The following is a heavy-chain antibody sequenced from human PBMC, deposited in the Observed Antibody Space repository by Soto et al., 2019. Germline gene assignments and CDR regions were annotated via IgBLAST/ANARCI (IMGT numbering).Heavy chain of an antibody. D-gene: IGHD5-18*01. V-gene: IGHV3-9*01. Sequence: EVQLEESGGALVQPGRSLRLSCAASGFTFDDYAMHWVRQVLGKGLEWVSSLSWNSGNIGYADSVKGRFTTSRDNAKNSLYLQMNSLRPEDTALYYCVRSKGGYSYGTPFDYWGQGTLVTVSS. CDR2: LSWNSGNI. CDR3: VRSKGGYSYGTPFDY. CDR1: GFTFDDYA. J-gene: IGHJ4*02.